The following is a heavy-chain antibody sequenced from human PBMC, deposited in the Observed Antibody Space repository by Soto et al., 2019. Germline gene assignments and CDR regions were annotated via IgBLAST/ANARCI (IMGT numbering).Heavy chain of an antibody. CDR2: IYPGESDP. CDR1: GYTFTRYA. D-gene: IGHD3-22*01. V-gene: IGHV5-51*01. J-gene: IGHJ4*02. Sequence: EVQLLQSGAEAKKPGESLKISCKGSGYTFTRYAIGWVRQMPGKGLEWMGIIYPGESDPRYSPSFQGQVTISADKSISTAYLQGGSLKASDTAIYYCARRAFLPEGYSPNYFDYWGQGTLVTVSS. CDR3: ARRAFLPEGYSPNYFDY.